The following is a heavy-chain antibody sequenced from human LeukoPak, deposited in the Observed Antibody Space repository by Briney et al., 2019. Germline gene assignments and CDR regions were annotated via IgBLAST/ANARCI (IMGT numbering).Heavy chain of an antibody. J-gene: IGHJ3*02. CDR2: IIPIFGTA. D-gene: IGHD5-24*01. Sequence: ASVKVSCKASGGTFSIYAMNWVRQAPGQGLEWMGRIIPIFGTANYAQKFQGRVTITTDESTSTAYMELSSLRSEDTAVYYCARTPRRDGYKKRDAFDIWGQGTMVTVSS. V-gene: IGHV1-69*05. CDR3: ARTPRRDGYKKRDAFDI. CDR1: GGTFSIYA.